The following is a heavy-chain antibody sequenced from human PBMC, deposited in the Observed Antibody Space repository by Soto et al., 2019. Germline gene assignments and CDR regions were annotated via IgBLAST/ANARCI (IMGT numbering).Heavy chain of an antibody. CDR3: ARLKAAAGTRGIRYGMDV. CDR2: IDPSDSYT. V-gene: IGHV5-10-1*01. D-gene: IGHD6-13*01. Sequence: LGESLKISCKGSGYSFTSYWISWVRQMPGKGLEWMGRIDPSDSYTNYSPSFQGHVTISADKSISTAYLQWSSLKASDTAMYYCARLKAAAGTRGIRYGMDVWGQGTTVTVSS. J-gene: IGHJ6*02. CDR1: GYSFTSYW.